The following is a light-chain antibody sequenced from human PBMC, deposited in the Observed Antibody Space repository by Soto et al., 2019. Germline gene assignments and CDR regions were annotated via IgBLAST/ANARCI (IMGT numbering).Light chain of an antibody. J-gene: IGKJ5*01. CDR3: QQYGSSLLT. CDR1: QDVSRY. Sequence: EIVLTQSPVTLSLSPGERVTLSCRASQDVSRYLAWYQQKPGLAPRLLIYDASNRATGIPARFSGSGSGTDFTLTISRLEPEDFAVYYCQQYGSSLLTFGQGTRLEIK. CDR2: DAS. V-gene: IGKV3-20*01.